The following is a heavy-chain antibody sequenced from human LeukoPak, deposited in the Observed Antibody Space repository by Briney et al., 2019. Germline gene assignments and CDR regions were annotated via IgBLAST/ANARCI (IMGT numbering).Heavy chain of an antibody. CDR2: INHSGST. CDR1: GGSFSGYY. CDR3: AREGYYYDSSGYSGFDY. J-gene: IGHJ4*02. V-gene: IGHV4-34*01. D-gene: IGHD3-22*01. Sequence: TSETLSLTCAVYGGSFSGYYWSWIRQPPGKGLEWIGEINHSGSTNYNPSLKSRVTISVDTSKNQFSLKLSSVTAADTAVYYCAREGYYYDSSGYSGFDYWGQGTLVTVSS.